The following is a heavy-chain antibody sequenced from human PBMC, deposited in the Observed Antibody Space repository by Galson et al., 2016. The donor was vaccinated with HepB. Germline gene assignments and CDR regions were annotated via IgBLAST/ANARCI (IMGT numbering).Heavy chain of an antibody. CDR1: GFTFSNYA. CDR3: ARPIRPYYYYFVMDV. Sequence: SLRLSCAASGFTFSNYAMHWVRQAPGMGLEWVALIWYDGSNTYYADSVKGRFTISRDNSKYTLYLQMNSLRAEDTAVYFCARPIRPYYYYFVMDVWGQGTTVTVSS. J-gene: IGHJ6*02. V-gene: IGHV3-33*01. CDR2: IWYDGSNT.